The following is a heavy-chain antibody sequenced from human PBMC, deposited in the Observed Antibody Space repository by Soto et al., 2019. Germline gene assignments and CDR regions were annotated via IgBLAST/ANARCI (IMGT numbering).Heavy chain of an antibody. CDR2: ISSSSSTI. J-gene: IGHJ4*02. CDR3: GGHTYYNSRGPIDF. CDR1: GFTFSSYG. V-gene: IGHV3-48*01. Sequence: GGSLRLSCAASGFTFSSYGMNWVRQAPGKGLEWVSYISSSSSTIYYADSVKGRFTISRDNAKNSLYLQMNSLRAEDTAVYYCGGHTYYNSRGPIDFWGQGFVVTVS. D-gene: IGHD3-22*01.